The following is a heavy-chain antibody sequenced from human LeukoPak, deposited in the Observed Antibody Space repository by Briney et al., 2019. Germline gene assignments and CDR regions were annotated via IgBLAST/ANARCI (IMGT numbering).Heavy chain of an antibody. CDR2: INRSGTA. CDR3: PPYLDV. Sequence: KSSETLSLTCAVYGGSFSGNYWTWIRQPPGKGLEWIGEINRSGTANYNPSLKGRVTISVDTSKIQFSLKLSSVTAADTAIGVGPPYLDVWGKGTTAIVSS. V-gene: IGHV4-34*01. J-gene: IGHJ6*03. D-gene: IGHD3-22*01. CDR1: GGSFSGNY.